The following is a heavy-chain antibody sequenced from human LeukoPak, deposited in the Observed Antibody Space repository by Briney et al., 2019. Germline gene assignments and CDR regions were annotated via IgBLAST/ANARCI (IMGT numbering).Heavy chain of an antibody. V-gene: IGHV3-23*01. CDR2: ISGSGVIT. CDR3: AKGDGSGSYYSLYYFDY. D-gene: IGHD3-10*01. CDR1: GFTFSNYA. Sequence: PGGSLRLSCAASGFTFSNYAMSWVRQAPGKGLEWVSVISGSGVITYYADSVKGRFTISRDNSKNTLYLQMNSLRAEDTAVYYCAKGDGSGSYYSLYYFDYWGQGTLVTVSS. J-gene: IGHJ4*02.